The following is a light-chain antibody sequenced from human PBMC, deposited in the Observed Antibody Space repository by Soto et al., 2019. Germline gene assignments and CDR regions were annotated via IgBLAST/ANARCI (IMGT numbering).Light chain of an antibody. Sequence: DTTATQSPPTLSASVGDRVTITCRASQTISTWMAWYQQKPGKAPKLLVYDASTLQSGVASRFSGSGSGTEFTLIISGLQPDDSATYYCQQYTNTNNPWTFGQGTKVDI. V-gene: IGKV1-5*01. CDR1: QTISTW. CDR3: QQYTNTNNPWT. J-gene: IGKJ1*01. CDR2: DAS.